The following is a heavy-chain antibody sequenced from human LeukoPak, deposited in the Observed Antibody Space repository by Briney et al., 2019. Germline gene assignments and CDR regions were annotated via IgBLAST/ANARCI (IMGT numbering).Heavy chain of an antibody. J-gene: IGHJ4*02. Sequence: SETLSLTCTVSGVSISSYYWSWIRQPPGKGLEWIGYIYYSGSTNYNPSLKSRVTISVDTSKNQFSLKLSSVTAADTAVYYCARAGSGYYSGGDSWGQGTLVTVSS. CDR2: IYYSGST. D-gene: IGHD3-22*01. CDR3: ARAGSGYYSGGDS. CDR1: GVSISSYY. V-gene: IGHV4-59*01.